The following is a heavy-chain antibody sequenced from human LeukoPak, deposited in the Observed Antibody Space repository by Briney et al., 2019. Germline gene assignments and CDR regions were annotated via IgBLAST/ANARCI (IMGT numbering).Heavy chain of an antibody. Sequence: GGSLRLSCAASGFTFSSYSMNWVRQAPGKGLEWVSSISSSSSYIYYADSVKGRFTISRDNAKNSLYLQMNSLRAEDTAVCYCARGLKDCSSTSCYTFDYWGQGTLVTVSS. CDR1: GFTFSSYS. V-gene: IGHV3-21*01. CDR2: ISSSSSYI. D-gene: IGHD2-2*01. J-gene: IGHJ4*02. CDR3: ARGLKDCSSTSCYTFDY.